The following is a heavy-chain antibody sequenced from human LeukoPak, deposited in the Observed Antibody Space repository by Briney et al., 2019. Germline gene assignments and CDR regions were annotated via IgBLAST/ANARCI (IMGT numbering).Heavy chain of an antibody. CDR2: IYSGGST. V-gene: IGHV3-66*01. CDR3: ANPSLTGAFDI. Sequence: GGSLRLSCAASGFTFSSYNMNWVRQAPGKGLEWVSVIYSGGSTYYADSVKGRFTISRDNSKNTLYLQMNSLRAEDTAVYYCANPSLTGAFDIWGQGTMVTVSS. D-gene: IGHD1-14*01. CDR1: GFTFSSYN. J-gene: IGHJ3*02.